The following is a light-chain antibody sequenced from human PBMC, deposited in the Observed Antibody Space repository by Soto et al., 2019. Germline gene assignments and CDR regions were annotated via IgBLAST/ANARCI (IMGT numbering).Light chain of an antibody. CDR1: SSDVGSYNL. CDR3: CSYAGSSSYV. J-gene: IGLJ1*01. CDR2: EGS. Sequence: QSALTQPASVSGSPGQSITISCTGTSSDVGSYNLVSWYQQHPGKAPKLMIYEGSKWPSGVSNRFSGSKSGNTASLTTSGLQAEDEADYYCCSYAGSSSYVFGTGTKLTVL. V-gene: IGLV2-23*01.